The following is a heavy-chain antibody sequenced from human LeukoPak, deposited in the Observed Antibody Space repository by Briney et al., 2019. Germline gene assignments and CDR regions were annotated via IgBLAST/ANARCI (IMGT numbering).Heavy chain of an antibody. CDR3: ARVGYYDSGP. Sequence: PSETLSLTCTVSGGSINSYYWSWVRQPPGKGLEWIGSIYYSGSTYYNPSLKSRVTISIDTSKNQFSLKLSSVTAADTAVYYCARVGYYDSGPWGQGTLVTVSS. D-gene: IGHD3-22*01. J-gene: IGHJ5*02. V-gene: IGHV4-59*12. CDR2: IYYSGST. CDR1: GGSINSYY.